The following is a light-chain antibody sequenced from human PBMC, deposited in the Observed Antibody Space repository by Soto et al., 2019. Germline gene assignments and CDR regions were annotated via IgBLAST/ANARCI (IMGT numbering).Light chain of an antibody. CDR3: QHGYSCPVT. V-gene: IGKV1-12*01. CDR1: QSISSS. Sequence: DIQMTQSQSSVSASVGDRVTITCRASQSISSSLAWYQQKPGTVPKLLIYAASSLQSGGPSRFSGRAAGTEFTLSNNRLQPEYFGTYYSQHGYSCPVTVGQGTRREIK. CDR2: AAS. J-gene: IGKJ5*01.